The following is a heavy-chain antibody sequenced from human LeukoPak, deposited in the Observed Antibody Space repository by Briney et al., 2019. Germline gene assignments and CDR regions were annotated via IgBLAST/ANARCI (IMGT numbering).Heavy chain of an antibody. CDR2: IKQDGSEK. CDR1: GFTFSSYW. J-gene: IGHJ4*02. CDR3: ARANGVYFGVVTPPDY. D-gene: IGHD3-3*01. Sequence: PGGSLRLSCAASGFTFSSYWMSWVRQAPGKGLEWVANIKQDGSEKYYVDSVKGRFTISRDNAKNSLYLQMNSLRAEDTAVYYCARANGVYFGVVTPPDYWGQGTLVTVSS. V-gene: IGHV3-7*04.